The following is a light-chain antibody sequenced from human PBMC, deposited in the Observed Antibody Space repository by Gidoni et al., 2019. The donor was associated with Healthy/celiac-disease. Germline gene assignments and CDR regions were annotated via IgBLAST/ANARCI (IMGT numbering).Light chain of an antibody. CDR3: QQRSNWPYT. CDR1: QSVSSY. J-gene: IGKJ2*01. Sequence: EIVLTPSPATLSLSPGERATLSCRASQSVSSYLAWYQQKPGQAPRLLIYDASTRATGIPARFSGSGSGTDFTLTISSLEPEDFAAYYCQQRSNWPYTFGQGTKLEIK. V-gene: IGKV3-11*01. CDR2: DAS.